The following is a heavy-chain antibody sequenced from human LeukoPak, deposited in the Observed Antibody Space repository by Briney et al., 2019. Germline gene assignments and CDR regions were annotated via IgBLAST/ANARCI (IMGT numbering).Heavy chain of an antibody. Sequence: GGSLRLSCAASGFPFSSHAMSWVRQPPGKGLEWVAAISNGKTYYADSVRGRFAISRDDSTNTVYLHMNSLRDEDTALYHCVRETGYCAPVCVKTNWFDPWGQGTLVTVSS. CDR3: VRETGYCAPVCVKTNWFDP. J-gene: IGHJ5*02. D-gene: IGHD2-15*01. V-gene: IGHV3-23*01. CDR2: ISNGKT. CDR1: GFPFSSHA.